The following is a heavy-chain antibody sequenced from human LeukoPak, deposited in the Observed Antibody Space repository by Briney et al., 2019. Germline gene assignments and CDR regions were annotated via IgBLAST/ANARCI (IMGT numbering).Heavy chain of an antibody. D-gene: IGHD2-2*01. V-gene: IGHV1-18*01. Sequence: ASVKVSCKASGYTFTSYGISWVRQAPGQGLEWMGWISAYNGNTSNAQKLQGRVTMTTDTSTSTAYMELRSLRSDDTAVYYCARVQAYCTSTSCLDYWGQGTLVTASS. J-gene: IGHJ4*02. CDR1: GYTFTSYG. CDR3: ARVQAYCTSTSCLDY. CDR2: ISAYNGNT.